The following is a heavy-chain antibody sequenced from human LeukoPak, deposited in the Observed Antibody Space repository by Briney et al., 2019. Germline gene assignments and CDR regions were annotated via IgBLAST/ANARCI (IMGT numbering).Heavy chain of an antibody. CDR1: GLTFRNFV. Sequence: TGGSLRLSCAASGLTFRNFVMTWVRQAPGKGLEWVASIGGSDGTTDYADSVKGRFIISRDNSKNTLFLQINSLRADDTAVYYCPHGAWRTFFDNWGPGTLVTVSS. CDR2: IGGSDGTT. D-gene: IGHD1-1*01. J-gene: IGHJ4*02. V-gene: IGHV3-23*01. CDR3: PHGAWRTFFDN.